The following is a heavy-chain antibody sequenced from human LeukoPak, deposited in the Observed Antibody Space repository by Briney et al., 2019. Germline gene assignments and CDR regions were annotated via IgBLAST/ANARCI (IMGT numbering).Heavy chain of an antibody. Sequence: GASVKVSCKASGYTFTGYYMHWVRQAPGQGLEWMGWINPNSGGTNYAQKFQGRVTMTRDTSISTAYMELSRLRSDDTAVYYCARDRMVRGVTRKNWFDPWGQGTLVTVSS. CDR3: ARDRMVRGVTRKNWFDP. J-gene: IGHJ5*02. D-gene: IGHD3-10*01. V-gene: IGHV1-2*02. CDR1: GYTFTGYY. CDR2: INPNSGGT.